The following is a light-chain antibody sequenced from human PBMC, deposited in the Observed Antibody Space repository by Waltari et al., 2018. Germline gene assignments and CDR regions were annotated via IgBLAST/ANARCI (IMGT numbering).Light chain of an antibody. CDR2: GAS. J-gene: IGKJ1*01. CDR1: QSIRSN. CDR3: QQYDNWLGT. Sequence: EIVMTQSPATLSVFPGDRATLSCSASQSIRSNLAWYQLKPGQAPRLLIYGASTRATGIPARFSGSGSGTEFTLTISSLQSEDFAVYFCQQYDNWLGTFGQGTKVEIK. V-gene: IGKV3-15*01.